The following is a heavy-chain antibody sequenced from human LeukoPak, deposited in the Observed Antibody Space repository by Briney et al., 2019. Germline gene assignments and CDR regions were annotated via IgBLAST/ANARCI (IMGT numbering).Heavy chain of an antibody. J-gene: IGHJ6*03. Sequence: SETLSLTCTVSGGSISSHYWSWIRQPPGKGLEWIGYIYTSGSTNYNPSLKSRVTISVDTSKNQFSLKLSSVTAADTAVYYCAVTGRYCTNGVCSLPYYYYMDVWGKGTTVTVSS. D-gene: IGHD2-8*01. CDR3: AVTGRYCTNGVCSLPYYYYMDV. CDR1: GGSISSHY. CDR2: IYTSGST. V-gene: IGHV4-4*09.